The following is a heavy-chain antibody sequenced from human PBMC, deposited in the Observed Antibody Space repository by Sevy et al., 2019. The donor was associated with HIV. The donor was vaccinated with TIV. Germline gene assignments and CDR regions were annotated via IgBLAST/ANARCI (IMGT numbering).Heavy chain of an antibody. Sequence: SETLSLTCTVSGGSISSSSYYWGWIRQPPGKGLEWIGSIYYSGSTYYNPSLKSRVTISVDTSKNQFSLKLSSVTAADTAVYYCASGIVAVVTAYYYYYGMDVWGQGTTVTVSS. CDR3: ASGIVAVVTAYYYYYGMDV. CDR2: IYYSGST. J-gene: IGHJ6*02. D-gene: IGHD2-21*02. CDR1: GGSISSSSYY. V-gene: IGHV4-39*01.